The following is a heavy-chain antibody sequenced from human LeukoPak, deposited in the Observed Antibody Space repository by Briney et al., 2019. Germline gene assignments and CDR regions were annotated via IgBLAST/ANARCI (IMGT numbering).Heavy chain of an antibody. V-gene: IGHV1-69*04. CDR1: GGTFSSYA. Sequence: SVKVSCKASGGTFSSYAISWVRQAPGQGREWMGRIIPILGIANYAQKFQGSVTITADKSTSTAYMELSSLRSEDTAVYYCARSLAHDYGDPDYWGQGTLVTVSS. D-gene: IGHD4-17*01. CDR3: ARSLAHDYGDPDY. CDR2: IIPILGIA. J-gene: IGHJ4*02.